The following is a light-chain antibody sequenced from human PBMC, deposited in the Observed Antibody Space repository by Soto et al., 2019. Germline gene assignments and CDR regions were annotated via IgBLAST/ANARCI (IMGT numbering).Light chain of an antibody. Sequence: DIPMTQSPSSLSASVGDRVTITCQASQDISNYLNWNQQKPGKAPKLLIYDASNLETGVPSRFSGSGSGTDFTFTISSLQPADIATYYCQQYDNLPITFGQGTRLEIK. CDR3: QQYDNLPIT. J-gene: IGKJ5*01. CDR1: QDISNY. CDR2: DAS. V-gene: IGKV1-33*01.